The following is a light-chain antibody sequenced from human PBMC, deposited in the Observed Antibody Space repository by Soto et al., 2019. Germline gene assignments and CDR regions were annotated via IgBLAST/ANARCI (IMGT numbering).Light chain of an antibody. V-gene: IGKV3-11*01. CDR3: QQRSNWPPRLT. Sequence: EIVLTQSPATLSLSPGERATLSCRASQSVSSYLAWYQQKPGQAPRLLIYDASNRATGIPARFSGSGSGTDFTLTVSSLEPEDFAVYYCQQRSNWPPRLTFGGGTKVDIK. CDR2: DAS. CDR1: QSVSSY. J-gene: IGKJ4*01.